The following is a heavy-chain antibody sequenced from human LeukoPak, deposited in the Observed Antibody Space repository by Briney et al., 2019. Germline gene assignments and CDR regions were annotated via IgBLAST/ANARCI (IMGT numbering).Heavy chain of an antibody. CDR1: VYNFINFW. Sequence: NAGESLKISCPGSVYNFINFWIGWVRQMPGKGLECMGIIYPGDSDTRYSPSFQGQVTISVDKSISTAYLQWSSLKASDTAMYYCARHGSGTNWFDPWGQGTLVTVSS. CDR3: ARHGSGTNWFDP. V-gene: IGHV5-51*01. J-gene: IGHJ5*02. CDR2: IYPGDSDT.